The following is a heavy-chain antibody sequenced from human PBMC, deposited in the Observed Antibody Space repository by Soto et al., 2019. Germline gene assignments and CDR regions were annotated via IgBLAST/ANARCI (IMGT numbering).Heavy chain of an antibody. J-gene: IGHJ4*02. CDR3: ARAETDYDILTGYNYYLLNY. V-gene: IGHV4-31*03. D-gene: IGHD3-9*01. CDR1: GGSISSGGYY. CDR2: IYYSGST. Sequence: SETLSLTCTVSGGSISSGGYYWSWIRQHPGKGLEWIGYIYYSGSTYYNPSLKSRVTISVDTSKNQFSLKLSSVTAADTAVYYCARAETDYDILTGYNYYLLNYWGQGTLVTVSS.